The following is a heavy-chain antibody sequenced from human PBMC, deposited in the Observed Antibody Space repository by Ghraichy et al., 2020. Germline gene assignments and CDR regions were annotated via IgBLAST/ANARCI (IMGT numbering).Heavy chain of an antibody. CDR1: GFTVSSNY. V-gene: IGHV3-66*01. CDR3: ARVMSRGYSYGMDV. CDR2: IYSGGST. D-gene: IGHD3-16*01. J-gene: IGHJ6*02. Sequence: GGSLRLSCAASGFTVSSNYMSWVRQAPGKGLEWVSVIYSGGSTYYADSVKGRFIVSRDNSKSTLYLQMNSLGAEDTAVYYCARVMSRGYSYGMDVWGQGTTVTVSS.